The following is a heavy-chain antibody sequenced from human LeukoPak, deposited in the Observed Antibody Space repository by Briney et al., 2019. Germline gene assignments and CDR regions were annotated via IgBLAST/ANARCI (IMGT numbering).Heavy chain of an antibody. V-gene: IGHV4-39*01. CDR2: IYYSGTT. CDR3: VSLRLDQQLVTDY. CDR1: GDSISNSNYY. Sequence: SETLSLTCSVSGDSISNSNYYWGWIRQPPGKGLEWIGSIYYSGTTYYSPSLESRITISLDKSKNQFSLKLTSVTATDTSVYYCVSLRLDQQLVTDYWGQGILVTVSS. J-gene: IGHJ4*02. D-gene: IGHD6-13*01.